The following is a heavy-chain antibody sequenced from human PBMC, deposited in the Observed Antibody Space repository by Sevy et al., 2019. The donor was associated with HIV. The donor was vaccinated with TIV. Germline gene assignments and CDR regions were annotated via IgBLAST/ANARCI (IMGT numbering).Heavy chain of an antibody. Sequence: SETLSLTCTVSGGSITSLYWNWIRQPPGKGLEWIANIYYNGHINYNPSLKSRVTSSLDTSTNQFSLRLSSVTAADTAMYYCAGENAWGRGYSWGQGTLVTVSS. CDR3: AGENAWGRGYS. CDR1: GGSITSLY. J-gene: IGHJ4*02. V-gene: IGHV4-59*11. CDR2: IYYNGHI. D-gene: IGHD1-26*01.